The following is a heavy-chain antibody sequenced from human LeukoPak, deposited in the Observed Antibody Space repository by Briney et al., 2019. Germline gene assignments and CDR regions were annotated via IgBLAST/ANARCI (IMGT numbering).Heavy chain of an antibody. V-gene: IGHV3-49*03. Sequence: PGGSLRLSCTTSGFTFGDYAMNWFRQAPGKGLEWVGFIRGKAYGGTTEYAASVKGRFTISRDDSKRIAYLQMNSLKTEDTAVYYYTRGRGIQLWSIGLDVWGQGTTVTVSS. CDR1: GFTFGDYA. CDR2: IRGKAYGGTT. CDR3: TRGRGIQLWSIGLDV. J-gene: IGHJ6*02. D-gene: IGHD5-18*01.